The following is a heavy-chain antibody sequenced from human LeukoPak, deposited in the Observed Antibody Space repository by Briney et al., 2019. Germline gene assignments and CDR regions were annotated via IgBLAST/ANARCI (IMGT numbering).Heavy chain of an antibody. Sequence: ASVKVSCKASGYTLIGYYMHWVRQAPGQGLEWMGWINPNSGGTNYAQKFQGRVTMTRDTSITTAYMELSRLRSDDTAIYYCARGYSSSSWVDYWGQGTLVTVSS. D-gene: IGHD6-6*01. CDR3: ARGYSSSSWVDY. V-gene: IGHV1-2*02. J-gene: IGHJ4*02. CDR1: GYTLIGYY. CDR2: INPNSGGT.